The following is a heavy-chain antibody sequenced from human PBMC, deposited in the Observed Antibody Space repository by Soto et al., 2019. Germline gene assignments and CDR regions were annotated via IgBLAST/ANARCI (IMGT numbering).Heavy chain of an antibody. D-gene: IGHD3-10*01. CDR2: IYYSGST. V-gene: IGHV4-31*03. Sequence: SETLSLTCTVSGGSISSGGYYWSWIRQHPGKGLEWIGYIYYSGSTYYNPSLKSRVTISVDTSKNQFSLKLSSVTAADTAVYYCARGIYGSAFDYWGQGTLVTVSS. CDR3: ARGIYGSAFDY. J-gene: IGHJ4*02. CDR1: GGSISSGGYY.